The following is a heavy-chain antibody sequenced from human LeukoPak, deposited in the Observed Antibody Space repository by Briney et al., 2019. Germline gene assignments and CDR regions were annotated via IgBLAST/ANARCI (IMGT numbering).Heavy chain of an antibody. V-gene: IGHV3-9*01. Sequence: PGGSLRLSCAASGFTFDDYAMHWVRQAPGKGLEWVSGISWNSGSIGYADSVKGRFTISRDNAKNSLYLQMNSLRAEDTALYYCAKATYYYDSSGWAAEFDYWGQGTLVTVSS. CDR1: GFTFDDYA. CDR3: AKATYYYDSSGWAAEFDY. CDR2: ISWNSGSI. D-gene: IGHD3-22*01. J-gene: IGHJ4*02.